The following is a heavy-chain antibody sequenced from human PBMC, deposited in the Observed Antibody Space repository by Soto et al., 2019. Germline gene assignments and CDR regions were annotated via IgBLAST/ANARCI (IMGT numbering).Heavy chain of an antibody. CDR2: INHSGST. J-gene: IGHJ5*02. CDR1: GGSFSGYY. Sequence: QVQLQQWGAGLLNPSETLSLTCAVSGGSFSGYYWSWIRQPPGKGLEWIGEINHSGSTNYNPSLKSRVNISVYTSKNQVSLKLSSVTAADTAVYYCARGDWFDPWGQGTLVTVSS. CDR3: ARGDWFDP. V-gene: IGHV4-34*01.